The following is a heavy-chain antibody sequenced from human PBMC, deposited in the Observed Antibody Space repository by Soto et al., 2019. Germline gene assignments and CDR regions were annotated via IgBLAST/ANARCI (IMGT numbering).Heavy chain of an antibody. CDR3: ARHSPYYYDSSGYYYDGAFDI. Sequence: PSETLSLTCTVSGGSISSYYWIWIRQPPGKGLEWIGYIYYSGSTNYNPSLKSRVTISVDTSKNQFSLKLSSVTAADTAVYYCARHSPYYYDSSGYYYDGAFDIWGQGTMVTVSS. CDR1: GGSISSYY. V-gene: IGHV4-59*08. J-gene: IGHJ3*02. CDR2: IYYSGST. D-gene: IGHD3-22*01.